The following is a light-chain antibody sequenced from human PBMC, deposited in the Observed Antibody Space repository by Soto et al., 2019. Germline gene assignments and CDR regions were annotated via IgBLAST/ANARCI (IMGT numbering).Light chain of an antibody. CDR1: QNINSW. Sequence: DIQMTHSPSTLSESVVERVTITFRASQNINSWLAWYQQRPGQAPKLLIYKASTLKSGVPSRFSGSGSGTEFTLTISSLQPDDFATYYCQHYNSYSEAFGQGTKVDI. CDR3: QHYNSYSEA. J-gene: IGKJ1*01. V-gene: IGKV1-5*03. CDR2: KAS.